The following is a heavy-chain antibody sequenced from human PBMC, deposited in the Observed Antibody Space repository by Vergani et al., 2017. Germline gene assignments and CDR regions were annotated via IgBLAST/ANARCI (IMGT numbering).Heavy chain of an antibody. CDR1: EFTFSNYA. Sequence: EVQLLESGGGLVQPGGSLRLTCAASEFTFSNYAMNWVRQAPGKGLEWVSGISGSGVSAYYTDSVKGRFTISRDNFKNMLYLQMNSLKTEDTAVYYCTTPTKWELRYYFDYWGQGSLVTVSS. CDR3: TTPTKWELRYYFDY. J-gene: IGHJ4*02. D-gene: IGHD3-9*01. V-gene: IGHV3-23*01. CDR2: ISGSGVSA.